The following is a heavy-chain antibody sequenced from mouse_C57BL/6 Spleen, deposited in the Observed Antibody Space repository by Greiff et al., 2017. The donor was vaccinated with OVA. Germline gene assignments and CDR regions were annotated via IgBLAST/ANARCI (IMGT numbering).Heavy chain of an antibody. CDR1: GYTFTSYW. V-gene: IGHV1-52*01. J-gene: IGHJ3*01. CDR3: ARSGGAKLGRCAY. D-gene: IGHD4-1*01. CDR2: IDPSDSET. Sequence: QVQLQQPGAELVRPGSSVKLSCKASGYTFTSYWMHWVKQRPIQGLEWIGNIDPSDSETHYNQKFKDKATLTVDKSSSTAYMQLSSLTSEDSAGYYCARSGGAKLGRCAYWGQGTLVTVSA.